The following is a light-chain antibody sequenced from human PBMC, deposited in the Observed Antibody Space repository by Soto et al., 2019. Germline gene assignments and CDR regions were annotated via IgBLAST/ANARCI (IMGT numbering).Light chain of an antibody. CDR1: SSDIGSDKL. CDR2: EAF. V-gene: IGLV2-23*01. J-gene: IGLJ3*02. Sequence: QSALTQPASVSGSPGQSITISCTGTSSDIGSDKLVSWYQQHPGRAPKIIIYEAFKRPSGVSNRFSGSRSGNTASLTISGLRGEDEADYYCFSYAGSTTWVFGGGIKLTVL. CDR3: FSYAGSTTWV.